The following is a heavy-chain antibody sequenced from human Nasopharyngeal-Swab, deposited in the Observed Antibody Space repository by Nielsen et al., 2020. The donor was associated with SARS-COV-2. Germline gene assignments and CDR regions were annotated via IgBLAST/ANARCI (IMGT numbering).Heavy chain of an antibody. CDR2: IYYSGST. J-gene: IGHJ5*02. CDR3: AREIITIFGVVIPNWFDP. Sequence: SETLSLTCTVSGGSISSYYWSWIRQPPGKGLEWIGSIYYSGSTYYNPSLKSRVTISVDTSKNQFSLKLSSVTAADTAVYYCAREIITIFGVVIPNWFDPWGQGTLVTVSS. CDR1: GGSISSYY. V-gene: IGHV4-39*02. D-gene: IGHD3-3*01.